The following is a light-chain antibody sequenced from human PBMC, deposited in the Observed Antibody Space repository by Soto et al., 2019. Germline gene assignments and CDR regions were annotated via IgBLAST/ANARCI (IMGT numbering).Light chain of an antibody. CDR2: DAS. CDR3: LLDFSYFWA. V-gene: IGKV1-6*01. CDR1: QGINKY. J-gene: IGKJ1*01. Sequence: IQIAQSPSSLSASVGDRATISCRASQGINKYLNWFQQRPGKPPKILIYDASNLQSGVPSRFSGSRSGTDFTLTISRLQPEDFETYYCLLDFSYFWAFGQGTKVDIK.